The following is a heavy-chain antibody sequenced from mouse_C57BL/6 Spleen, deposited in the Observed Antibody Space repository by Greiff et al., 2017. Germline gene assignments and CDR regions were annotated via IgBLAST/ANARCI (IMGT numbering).Heavy chain of an antibody. CDR2: INPNNGGT. D-gene: IGHD3-1*01. CDR3: ARGLEGFDY. V-gene: IGHV1-26*01. Sequence: EVQLQQSGPELVKPGASVKISCKASGYTFTDYYMNWVKQSHGKSLEWIGDINPNNGGTSYNQKFKGKATLTVDKSSSTAYMELRSLTSEDSAVYYCARGLEGFDYWGQGTTLTVSS. J-gene: IGHJ2*01. CDR1: GYTFTDYY.